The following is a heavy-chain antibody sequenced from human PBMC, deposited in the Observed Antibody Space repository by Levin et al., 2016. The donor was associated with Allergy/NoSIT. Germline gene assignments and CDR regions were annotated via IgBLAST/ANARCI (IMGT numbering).Heavy chain of an antibody. CDR3: TISHCTGRDCYFGWGGSFDP. J-gene: IGHJ5*02. V-gene: IGHV3-15*05. CDR1: GFTFTFSQAW. D-gene: IGHD2-21*01. CDR2: IKSRADGGAT. Sequence: GESLKISCAASGFTFTFSQAWMSWVRQAPGKGPQWVGRIKSRADGGATDYAVPVKGRFIISRDDSRNMFYLQMNNLQTEDTAVYYCTISHCTGRDCYFGWGGSFDPWGRGTLVTVSS.